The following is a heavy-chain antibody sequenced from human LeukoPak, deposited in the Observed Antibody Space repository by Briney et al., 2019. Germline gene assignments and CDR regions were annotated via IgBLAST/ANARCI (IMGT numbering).Heavy chain of an antibody. D-gene: IGHD3-10*01. J-gene: IGHJ4*02. V-gene: IGHV1-18*01. CDR3: ARRGSGSYYGSYDY. Sequence: GASVKVSCKASGYTFTSYGISWVRQAPGQGLEWMGWISAYNGNTNYAQKLQGRVTMTTDTSTSTAYMELRRLRSDDTAVYYCARRGSGSYYGSYDYWGQGTLVTVSS. CDR1: GYTFTSYG. CDR2: ISAYNGNT.